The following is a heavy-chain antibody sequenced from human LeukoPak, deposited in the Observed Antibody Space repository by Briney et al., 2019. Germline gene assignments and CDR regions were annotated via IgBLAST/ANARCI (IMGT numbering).Heavy chain of an antibody. CDR2: ISSSGSTM. V-gene: IGHV3-11*04. J-gene: IGHJ5*02. CDR3: AGGGILTGYFQPNWFDP. CDR1: GFTFSDYY. Sequence: GGSLRLSCAASGFTFSDYYMSWIRQAPGKGLEWVSYISSSGSTMYYADSVKGRFTISRDNAKNSLYLQMNSLRAEDTAVYYCAGGGILTGYFQPNWFDPWGQGTLVTVSS. D-gene: IGHD3-9*01.